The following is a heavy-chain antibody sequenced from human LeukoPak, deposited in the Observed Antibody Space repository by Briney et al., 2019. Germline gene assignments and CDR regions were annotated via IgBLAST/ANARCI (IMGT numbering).Heavy chain of an antibody. D-gene: IGHD3-22*01. J-gene: IGHJ4*02. CDR3: ASESHYDSSGYT. CDR2: INHSGST. Sequence: SETLSLTCAVYGGSFSGYYWSWIRQPPGKGLEWIGEINHSGSTNYNPSLKSRVTISVDTSKNQFSLKLSSVTAADTAVYYCASESHYDSSGYTWGQGTLVTVSS. CDR1: GGSFSGYY. V-gene: IGHV4-34*09.